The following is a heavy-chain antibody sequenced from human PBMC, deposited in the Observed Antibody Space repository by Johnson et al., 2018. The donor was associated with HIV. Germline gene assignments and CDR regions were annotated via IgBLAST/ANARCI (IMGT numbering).Heavy chain of an antibody. V-gene: IGHV3-33*06. Sequence: QVQLVESGGGVVQPGRSLRLSCAASGFTFSNYGMHWVRQAPGQGLEWVAVIWFDGNNKHYSDSVKGRFTISRDNSNSILYLQMNSLRVEDTAVYYCAKVAVATAAGGVALDIWGPGTMVTVS. D-gene: IGHD6-13*01. CDR3: AKVAVATAAGGVALDI. J-gene: IGHJ3*02. CDR1: GFTFSNYG. CDR2: IWFDGNNK.